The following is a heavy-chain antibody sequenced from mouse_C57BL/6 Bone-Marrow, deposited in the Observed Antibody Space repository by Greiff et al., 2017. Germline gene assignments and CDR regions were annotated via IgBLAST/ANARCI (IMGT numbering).Heavy chain of an antibody. CDR2: IDPSDSYT. V-gene: IGHV1-59*01. CDR3: ARNDDYDLFAY. D-gene: IGHD2-4*01. J-gene: IGHJ3*01. CDR1: GYTFTSYW. Sequence: QVQLQQSGAELVRPGTSVTLSCKASGYTFTSYWMHWVKQRPGQGLEWIGVIDPSDSYTNYNQKFKGKATLTVDTSSSTAYMQLSSLTSEDSAVYYCARNDDYDLFAYWGQGTLVTVSA.